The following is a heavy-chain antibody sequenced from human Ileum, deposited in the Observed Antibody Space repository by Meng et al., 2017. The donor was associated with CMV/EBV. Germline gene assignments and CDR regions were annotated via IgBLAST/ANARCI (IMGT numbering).Heavy chain of an antibody. Sequence: GESLKISCTGSGFNVTTNYMSWVRQAPGKGPEWVSVIYAGGSTYLAGSVKGRFTVSRDNSRNTVYLHMTSLGPEDTAVYYCARQFTLLWFAGFGPWGQGNLVTVYS. CDR2: IYAGGST. CDR1: GFNVTTNY. CDR3: ARQFTLLWFAGFGP. J-gene: IGHJ5*02. V-gene: IGHV3-66*02. D-gene: IGHD3-10*01.